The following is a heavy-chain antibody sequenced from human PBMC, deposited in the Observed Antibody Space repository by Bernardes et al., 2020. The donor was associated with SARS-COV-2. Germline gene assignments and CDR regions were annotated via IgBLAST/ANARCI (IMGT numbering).Heavy chain of an antibody. J-gene: IGHJ5*02. CDR3: ARDLGYCTNGVCSP. V-gene: IGHV3-74*01. CDR2: INPDGSSP. CDR1: GFTFSSYW. D-gene: IGHD2-8*01. Sequence: GGSLRLSCAASGFTFSSYWFHWVRQAPGKGLFWFSRINPDGSSPNYADSLKGRFTISRDNAKNMLFLQMSGLRAEDTAMYYCARDLGYCTNGVCSPWGQGTLVTVSS.